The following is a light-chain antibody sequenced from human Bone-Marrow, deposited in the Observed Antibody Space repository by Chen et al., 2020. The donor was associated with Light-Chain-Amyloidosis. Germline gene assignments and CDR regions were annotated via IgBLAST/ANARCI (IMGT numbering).Light chain of an antibody. V-gene: IGLV2-14*01. CDR1: SSDVGGVNH. Sequence: QSALTQPASVSGSPGLSITISCTGTSSDVGGVNHVSWYQQPPDKAPKLMISEVTNRPSWVPDLFSGSKSDTPASLTISGLQTEDDADYFCSSYTITNTLVFGSGTRVTVL. CDR3: SSYTITNTLV. CDR2: EVT. J-gene: IGLJ1*01.